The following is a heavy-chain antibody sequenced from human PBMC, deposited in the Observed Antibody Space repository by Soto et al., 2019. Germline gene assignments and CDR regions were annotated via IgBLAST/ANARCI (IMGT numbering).Heavy chain of an antibody. CDR2: FSFDGSYK. V-gene: IGHV3-30*18. J-gene: IGHJ1*01. Sequence: GGSLRLSCAASGFTFSNYGMHWVRQVPGKGLEWVAVFSFDGSYKYYADSVKGRFAISRDNSKNTLFLQMNSLRAEDTAMYYCVKDDARYYHDSSGLPSWGQGPLVTVP. D-gene: IGHD3-22*01. CDR3: VKDDARYYHDSSGLPS. CDR1: GFTFSNYG.